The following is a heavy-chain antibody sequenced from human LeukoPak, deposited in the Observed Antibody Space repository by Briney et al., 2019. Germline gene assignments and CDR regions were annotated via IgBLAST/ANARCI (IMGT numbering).Heavy chain of an antibody. CDR1: GFTVSSNY. CDR3: ARLWFGEYYFDY. J-gene: IGHJ4*02. Sequence: PGGSLRLSCAASGFTVSSNYMSWVRQAPGKGLEWVSVIYSGGSTYYADSVKGRFTISRDNSKNTLYLQMNSLRAEDTAAYYCARLWFGEYYFDYWGQGTLVTVSS. V-gene: IGHV3-53*01. D-gene: IGHD3-10*01. CDR2: IYSGGST.